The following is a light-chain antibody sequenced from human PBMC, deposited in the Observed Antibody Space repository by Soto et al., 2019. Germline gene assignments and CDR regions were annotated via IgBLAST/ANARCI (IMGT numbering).Light chain of an antibody. CDR1: QSVRSTS. CDR2: GAS. J-gene: IGKJ1*01. Sequence: ETVLTQSPGTLSLSPGDRATLSCRASQSVRSTSLAWYQQNPGQAPRLLIYGASTRATGIPDRFSGSGSGTDFTLTISRLEPEDFAVYYCQQQKTFGQGTKV. V-gene: IGKV3-20*01. CDR3: QQQKT.